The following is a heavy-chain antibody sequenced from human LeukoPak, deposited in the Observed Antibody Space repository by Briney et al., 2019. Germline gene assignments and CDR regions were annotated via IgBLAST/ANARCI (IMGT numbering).Heavy chain of an antibody. V-gene: IGHV1-2*02. CDR3: ASSNWNYVSWFDP. CDR2: INPNSGGT. D-gene: IGHD1-7*01. CDR1: GYTFTGYY. Sequence: ASVKVSCRASGYTFTGYYFHWVRQAPGQGLEWMGWINPNSGGTNYAQKFQGRVTMTWDTSISTAYIELSRLRSDDTAVYYCASSNWNYVSWFDPWGQGILVTVSS. J-gene: IGHJ5*02.